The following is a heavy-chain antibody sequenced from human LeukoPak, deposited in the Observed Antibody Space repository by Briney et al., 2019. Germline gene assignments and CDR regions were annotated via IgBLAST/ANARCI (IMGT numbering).Heavy chain of an antibody. CDR1: GFTFSSYS. CDR2: ISSSDSYI. Sequence: GGSLGLSCAASGFTFSSYSMNWVRQAPGKGLEWVSSISSSDSYIYYADSVKGRFTISRDNAKNSLYLQMNSLRAEDTAVYYCARDPPDYDSSGYYYRNDAFDIWGQGTMVTVSS. V-gene: IGHV3-21*01. D-gene: IGHD3-22*01. CDR3: ARDPPDYDSSGYYYRNDAFDI. J-gene: IGHJ3*02.